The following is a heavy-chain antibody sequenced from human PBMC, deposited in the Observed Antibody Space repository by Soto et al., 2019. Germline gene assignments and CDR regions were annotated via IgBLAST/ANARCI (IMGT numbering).Heavy chain of an antibody. Sequence: QVQLQESGPGLVKPSETLSLTCTVSGGSISSYYWSWIRQPPGKGLEWIGYIYYSGITDYNPSLKGRVTISVDTSTSQFSRRLSSVTAAATAVYYCARGGGVYYFDSWGQGTLVTVSS. CDR3: ARGGGVYYFDS. V-gene: IGHV4-59*01. D-gene: IGHD2-8*02. J-gene: IGHJ4*02. CDR2: IYYSGIT. CDR1: GGSISSYY.